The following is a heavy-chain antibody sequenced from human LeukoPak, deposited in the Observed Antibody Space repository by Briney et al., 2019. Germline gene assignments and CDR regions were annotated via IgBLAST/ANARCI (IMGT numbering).Heavy chain of an antibody. J-gene: IGHJ4*02. D-gene: IGHD2-15*01. V-gene: IGHV6-1*01. Sequence: SQTLSLTCAISGDSVSSNSAAWNWIRQSPSRGLEWLGSSCQRSKWYNDYALSVKSRITINPDTSKNQFSLQLNSVTPEDTAVYYCAREDCSGGSCYGGFDCWGQGTLVTGSS. CDR3: AREDCSGGSCYGGFDC. CDR1: GDSVSSNSAA. CDR2: SCQRSKWYN.